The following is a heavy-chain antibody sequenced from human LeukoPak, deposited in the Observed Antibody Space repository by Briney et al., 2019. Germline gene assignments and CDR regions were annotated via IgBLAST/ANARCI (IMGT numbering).Heavy chain of an antibody. D-gene: IGHD3-22*01. J-gene: IGHJ3*02. Sequence: PSETLSLTCTVSGGSISSYHWSWIRQPPGKGLECIGYIYYSGSTHYNPSLKSRVTISVDTSKNQFSLKLSSVTAADTAVYFCARARNYYDSSDYYYEGDAFDIWGQGTMVSVSS. V-gene: IGHV4-59*01. CDR3: ARARNYYDSSDYYYEGDAFDI. CDR2: IYYSGST. CDR1: GGSISSYH.